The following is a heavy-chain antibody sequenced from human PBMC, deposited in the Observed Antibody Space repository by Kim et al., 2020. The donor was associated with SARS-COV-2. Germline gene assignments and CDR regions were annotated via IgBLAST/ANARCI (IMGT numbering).Heavy chain of an antibody. CDR1: GFTFSSYA. CDR2: ISYDGSNK. CDR3: ARVYYDILTGYFDY. V-gene: IGHV3-30-3*01. J-gene: IGHJ4*02. Sequence: GGSLRLSCAASGFTFSSYAMHWVRQAPGKGLEWVAVISYDGSNKYYADSVKGRFTISRDNSKNTLYLQMNSLRAEDTAVYYCARVYYDILTGYFDYWGQG. D-gene: IGHD3-9*01.